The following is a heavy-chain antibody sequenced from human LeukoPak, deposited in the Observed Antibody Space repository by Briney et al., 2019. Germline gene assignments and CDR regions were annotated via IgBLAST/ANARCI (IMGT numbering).Heavy chain of an antibody. D-gene: IGHD3-9*01. CDR3: ASPDILTGYYSFDY. Sequence: GASVKVSCKASGYTFTGYYMHWVRQAPGQGLEWMGWINPNSGGTNYAQKFQSRVTMTRDTSISTAYMELSRLRSDDTAVYYCASPDILTGYYSFDYWGQGTLVTVSS. J-gene: IGHJ4*02. V-gene: IGHV1-2*02. CDR2: INPNSGGT. CDR1: GYTFTGYY.